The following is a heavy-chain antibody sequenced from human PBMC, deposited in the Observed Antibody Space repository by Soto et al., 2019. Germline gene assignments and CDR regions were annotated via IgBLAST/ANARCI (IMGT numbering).Heavy chain of an antibody. J-gene: IGHJ4*02. D-gene: IGHD3-10*01. CDR2: ISSSRRYI. CDR1: GFTFSSYS. V-gene: IGHV3-21*01. Sequence: EVQLVASGGGLVKPGGSLRLSSAASGFTFSSYSMNWVRQAPGKGLEWVSSISSSRRYIYYADSVKGRFTISRDNAKNTLYLQMNSLIAEDTAVYYCAREEGGELDYWGQGTLVTVSS. CDR3: AREEGGELDY.